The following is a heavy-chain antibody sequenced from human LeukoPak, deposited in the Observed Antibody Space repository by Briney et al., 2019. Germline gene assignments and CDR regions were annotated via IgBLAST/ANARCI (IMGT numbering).Heavy chain of an antibody. CDR3: VRQPSGSPGDY. D-gene: IGHD1-26*01. J-gene: IGHJ4*02. CDR1: GGSMSSHY. CDR2: IYYCGST. V-gene: IGHV4-59*08. Sequence: PSETLSLTCTVSGGSMSSHYWSWIRQSPGKGLEWIGYIYYCGSTNYNPSLKSRVTISLDTSKNQFSLKLSSVTAADTAVYYCVRQPSGSPGDYWGQGTLVTVSS.